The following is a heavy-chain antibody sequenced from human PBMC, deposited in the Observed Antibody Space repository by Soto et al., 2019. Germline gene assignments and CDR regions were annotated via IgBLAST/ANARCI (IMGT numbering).Heavy chain of an antibody. CDR3: AKGNGYNWNP. J-gene: IGHJ5*02. D-gene: IGHD1-20*01. CDR1: GFNFSSYA. Sequence: GGSLSLSRAPSGFNFSSYAMSWVRQAPGKGLEWVSAISGSGGSTYYADSVKGRFTISRDNSKNTLYLQMNSLRAEDTAVYYCAKGNGYNWNPWGQGTLVTVSS. V-gene: IGHV3-23*01. CDR2: ISGSGGST.